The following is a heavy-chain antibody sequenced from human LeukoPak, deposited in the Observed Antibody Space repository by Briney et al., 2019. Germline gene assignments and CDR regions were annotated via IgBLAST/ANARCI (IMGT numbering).Heavy chain of an antibody. V-gene: IGHV3-74*01. CDR2: ISGDGTAR. D-gene: IGHD3-10*01. Sequence: GGSLRLSCAASGFTSSSYWMHWVRQVPGKGLVWVSRISGDGTARNYADSVKGRFTVSRDDAKNTVDLQMNSLRGEDTAVYYCVRGRGSYGWFDPWGQGTLVTVSS. CDR1: GFTSSSYW. CDR3: VRGRGSYGWFDP. J-gene: IGHJ5*02.